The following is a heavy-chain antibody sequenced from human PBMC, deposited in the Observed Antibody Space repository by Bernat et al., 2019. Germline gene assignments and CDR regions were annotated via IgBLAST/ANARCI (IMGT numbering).Heavy chain of an antibody. CDR3: ARDPSYSSSFFDY. J-gene: IGHJ4*02. D-gene: IGHD6-6*01. CDR2: ISYDGSNK. V-gene: IGHV3-30*01. CDR1: GFTFSSYA. Sequence: QVQLVESGGGVVQPGRSLRLSCAASGFTFSSYAMHWVRQAPGKGLEWVAVISYDGSNKYYADSVKGRFTISRDNSKNTLYLQMNSLRAEDTAVYYCARDPSYSSSFFDYWGQGTLVTVSS.